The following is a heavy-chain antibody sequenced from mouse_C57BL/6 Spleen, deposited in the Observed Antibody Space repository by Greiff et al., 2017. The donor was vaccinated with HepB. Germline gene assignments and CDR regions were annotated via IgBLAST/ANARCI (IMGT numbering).Heavy chain of an antibody. J-gene: IGHJ2*01. CDR2: IYPRDGST. D-gene: IGHD2-3*01. CDR1: GYTFTDHT. CDR3: AREGYYVDDYFDY. Sequence: VQLQQSDAELVKPGASVKISCKVSGYTFTDHTIHWMKQRPEQGLEWIGYIYPRDGSTKYNEKFKGKATLTADKSSSTAYMQLNSLTSEDSAVYSCAREGYYVDDYFDYWGQGTTLTVSS. V-gene: IGHV1-78*01.